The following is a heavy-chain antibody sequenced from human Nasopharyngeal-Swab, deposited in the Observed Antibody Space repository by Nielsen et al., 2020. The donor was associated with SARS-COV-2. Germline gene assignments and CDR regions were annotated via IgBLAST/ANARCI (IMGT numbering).Heavy chain of an antibody. CDR1: GFIFSRYW. CDR3: ATHNDYRFEN. CDR2: INEDGNII. V-gene: IGHV3-74*03. D-gene: IGHD4-11*01. Sequence: GESLKISCAASGFIFSRYWMHWVRQVPGEGLMWVSRINEDGNIITYADSVKGRFTISRDNARNTLYLQMNSLRAEDTAVYYCATHNDYRFENWGQGTLVSVSS. J-gene: IGHJ4*02.